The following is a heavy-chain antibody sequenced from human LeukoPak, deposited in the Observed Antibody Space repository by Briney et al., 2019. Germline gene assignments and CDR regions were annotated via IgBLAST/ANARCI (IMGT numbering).Heavy chain of an antibody. CDR1: GFTVGSIY. CDR2: LHTGGTT. D-gene: IGHD3-16*01. J-gene: IGHJ4*02. V-gene: IGHV3-53*05. CDR3: ARSFGEI. Sequence: PGGSLRLSCAASGFTVGSIYMSWVRQAPGKGLEWVSLLHTGGTTSYADSVKGRFTTSRDNLKNTVYLQMNNLRPEDTAVYYCARSFGEIWGQGTLVTVSS.